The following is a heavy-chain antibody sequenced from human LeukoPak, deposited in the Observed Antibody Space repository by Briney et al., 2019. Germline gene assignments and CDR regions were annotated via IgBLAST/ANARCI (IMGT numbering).Heavy chain of an antibody. V-gene: IGHV3-33*03. CDR2: IWYDGTNK. D-gene: IGHD2/OR15-2a*01. CDR3: ARTRASMAGYAFDI. Sequence: GGSLRLSCSASGFTFSSYGMHWVRQAPGKGLEWVAVIWYDGTNKYYADSVKGRFTISRDNAKNSLYLQMNSLRAEDTAVYFCARTRASMAGYAFDIWGQGTMVTVSS. J-gene: IGHJ3*02. CDR1: GFTFSSYG.